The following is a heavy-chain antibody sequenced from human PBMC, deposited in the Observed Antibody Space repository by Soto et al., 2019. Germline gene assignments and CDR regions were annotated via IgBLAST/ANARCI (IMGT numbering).Heavy chain of an antibody. J-gene: IGHJ4*02. D-gene: IGHD6-13*01. CDR2: ISYDGSNK. CDR1: GFTFSSYG. V-gene: IGHV3-30*18. CDR3: AKRYPWDLSAAGTGPYYFDY. Sequence: GGSLRLSCAASGFTFSSYGMHWVRQAPGKGLEWVAVISYDGSNKYYADSVKGRFTISRDNSKNTLYLQMNSLRAEDTAVYYCAKRYPWDLSAAGTGPYYFDYWGQGTLGTVSS.